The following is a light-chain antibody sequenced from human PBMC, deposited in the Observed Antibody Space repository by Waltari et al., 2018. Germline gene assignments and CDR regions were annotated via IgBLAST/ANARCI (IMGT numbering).Light chain of an antibody. CDR1: QTIAVY. CDR3: QQSLDSPYT. Sequence: DIQMTQSPSSLSASVGDTATIPCRASQTIAVYLNWYQQQPGKAPNLLIYAASTLLIGVPSRFSGFGSETEFTLTITGLQPEDFATYYCQQSLDSPYTFGQGTRLEI. CDR2: AAS. J-gene: IGKJ2*01. V-gene: IGKV1-39*01.